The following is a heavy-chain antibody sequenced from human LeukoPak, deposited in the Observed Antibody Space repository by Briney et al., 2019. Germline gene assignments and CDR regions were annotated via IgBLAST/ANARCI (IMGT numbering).Heavy chain of an antibody. CDR2: ITANGEST. D-gene: IGHD1-26*01. CDR3: ARDGGSYLQPTDY. Sequence: GGSLRLSCAASGFTFNTYAMTWVRQAPGKGLEWVSSITANGESTYYADSVKGRFTISRDNSKSTLYLQMNSLRADDTAVYHCARDGGSYLQPTDYWGQGTLVTVSS. J-gene: IGHJ4*02. CDR1: GFTFNTYA. V-gene: IGHV3-23*01.